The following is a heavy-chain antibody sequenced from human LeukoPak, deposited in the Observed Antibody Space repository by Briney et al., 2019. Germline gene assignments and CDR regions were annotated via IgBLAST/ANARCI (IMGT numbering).Heavy chain of an antibody. V-gene: IGHV4-39*01. D-gene: IGHD3-10*01. CDR3: ARGDYYGSGSYHPFGDWFDP. CDR2: IYYRGST. CDR1: GGSVSSSSYY. Sequence: ASETLSLTCTVSGGSVSSSSYYWGWIRQPPGKGLEWIGSIYYRGSTYYNPSLKSRVTISVDTSKNQFSLKLSSVTAADTAVFYCARGDYYGSGSYHPFGDWFDPWGQGTLVTVSS. J-gene: IGHJ5*02.